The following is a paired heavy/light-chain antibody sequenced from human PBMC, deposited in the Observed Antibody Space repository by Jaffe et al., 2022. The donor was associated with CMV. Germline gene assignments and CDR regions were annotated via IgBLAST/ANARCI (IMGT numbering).Light chain of an antibody. CDR1: QGVSNL. J-gene: IGKJ4*01. CDR2: TAS. CDR3: QQFDTFPLT. V-gene: IGKV1-9*01. Sequence: DIQLTQSPSFLSASVGDRVTITCRASQGVSNLLAWYQQKPGKAPKLLMYTASTLQGGVPSRFSGSGSGTEFTLTISCLQPEDFATYYCQQFDTFPLTFGGGTKVEI.
Heavy chain of an antibody. D-gene: IGHD3-22*01. CDR2: ITKKIETYTT. Sequence: EVQLVESGGGLVESGGSLRLSCTASGFSFSDYHMDWVRQAPGKGLEWLGRITKKIETYTTEYGASVRDRFTISRDDSKRSLYLQLNSLKAEDTAIYYCCRVAGTTLYTSMIDYWGQGTLVTVSS. CDR1: GFSFSDYH. J-gene: IGHJ4*02. V-gene: IGHV3-72*01. CDR3: CRVAGTTLYTSMIDY.